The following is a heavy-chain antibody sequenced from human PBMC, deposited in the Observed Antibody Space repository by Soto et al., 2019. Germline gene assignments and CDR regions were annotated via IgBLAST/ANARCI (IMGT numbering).Heavy chain of an antibody. Sequence: GGSLRLSCAASGFTFTAFAVHWVRQAPGKGLEWVAVISYDGRQSRYADSMKGRPNLSRDNSKNTVFLQMNSLTTEDTAVYYCASSAGDPFPTSEFDPWGQGTLVTVSS. J-gene: IGHJ5*02. D-gene: IGHD6-13*01. CDR1: GFTFTAFA. CDR2: ISYDGRQS. V-gene: IGHV3-30*04. CDR3: ASSAGDPFPTSEFDP.